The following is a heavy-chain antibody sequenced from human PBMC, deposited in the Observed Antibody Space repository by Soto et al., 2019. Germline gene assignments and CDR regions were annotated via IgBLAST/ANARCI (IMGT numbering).Heavy chain of an antibody. V-gene: IGHV3-74*01. Sequence: EVQLVESGGGLVHPGGSLRLSCAGSGFTFSDYRVHWVRQAPGKGLVWVSVINGDGSSTNYADSVTGRFTISRDNAKNTVNLQMNGVRAEDTAVYYCTTLGGPQLGARDYWGQGTLVTVSS. J-gene: IGHJ4*02. CDR1: GFTFSDYR. CDR2: INGDGSST. CDR3: TTLGGPQLGARDY. D-gene: IGHD7-27*01.